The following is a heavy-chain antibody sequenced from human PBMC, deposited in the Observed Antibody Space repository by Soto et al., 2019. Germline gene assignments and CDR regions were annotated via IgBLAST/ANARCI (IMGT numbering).Heavy chain of an antibody. V-gene: IGHV1-69*02. CDR1: ADTFSFYP. Sequence: QVQLGQSGAEVKKPGCSVKGSCKASADTFSFYPLNWVRQAPGQGFEWVGRVNPILAMSSSAHKFQGRVSMFSDKSTGTAYMELSSLRSDDTAVYYCATAYGSGSSPFDYWGQGTLVTVSS. J-gene: IGHJ4*02. CDR2: VNPILAMS. CDR3: ATAYGSGSSPFDY. D-gene: IGHD3-10*01.